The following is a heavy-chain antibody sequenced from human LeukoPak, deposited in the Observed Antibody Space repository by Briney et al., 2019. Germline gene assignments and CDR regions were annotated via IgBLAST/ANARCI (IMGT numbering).Heavy chain of an antibody. V-gene: IGHV3-53*01. CDR3: AKESGALGAPLYDY. Sequence: GVLRLSCAASGFIVSNNYMSWVRQAPGKGLEWVSGISANGGGTYYADSVKGRFTISRDNSKNMLYLQMNSLRAEDTAVYYCAKESGALGAPLYDYWGQGTLVTGSS. CDR2: ISANGGGT. D-gene: IGHD4/OR15-4a*01. J-gene: IGHJ4*02. CDR1: GFIVSNNY.